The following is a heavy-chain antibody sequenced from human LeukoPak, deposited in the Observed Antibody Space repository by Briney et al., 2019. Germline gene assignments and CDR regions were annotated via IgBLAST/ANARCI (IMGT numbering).Heavy chain of an antibody. CDR1: GYTFTSYY. D-gene: IGHD2-2*02. J-gene: IGHJ3*02. CDR3: ARAKDIIVVPAPIKPPRRAVDI. Sequence: ASVKVSWKASGYTFTSYYMHWVRQAPGRGLEWMGIINPSGGSTSYAQRFQGRVTMTRDTSTSTVYMELSSLRSEDTAVYYCARAKDIIVVPAPIKPPRRAVDIWGRGTMVSVSS. V-gene: IGHV1-46*01. CDR2: INPSGGST.